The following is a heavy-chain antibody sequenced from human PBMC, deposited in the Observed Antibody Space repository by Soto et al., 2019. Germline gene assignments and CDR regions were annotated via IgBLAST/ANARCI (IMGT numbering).Heavy chain of an antibody. D-gene: IGHD4-17*01. Sequence: SETLSLTCTVSGGSISSGGYYWSWIRQHPGKGLEWIGYIYYSGSTYYNPSLKSRVTISVDTSKNQFSLKLSSVTAADTAVYYCARTPYGGNSGGYWGQGTLVTVSS. V-gene: IGHV4-31*03. CDR1: GGSISSGGYY. CDR3: ARTPYGGNSGGY. J-gene: IGHJ4*02. CDR2: IYYSGST.